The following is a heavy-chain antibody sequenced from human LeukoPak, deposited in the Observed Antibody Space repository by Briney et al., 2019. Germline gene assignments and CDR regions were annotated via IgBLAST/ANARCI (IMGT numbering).Heavy chain of an antibody. CDR3: ARVRGIVATILAPTIWRRCWFDP. CDR1: GGSISSYY. CDR2: INHSGST. J-gene: IGHJ5*02. V-gene: IGHV4-34*01. Sequence: KPSETLSLTCTVSGGSISSYYWSWIREPAGRGLEWIGEINHSGSTNYNPSLKSRVTISVDTSKNQFSLKLSSVTAADTAVYYCARVRGIVATILAPTIWRRCWFDPWGQGTPVTVSS. D-gene: IGHD5-12*01.